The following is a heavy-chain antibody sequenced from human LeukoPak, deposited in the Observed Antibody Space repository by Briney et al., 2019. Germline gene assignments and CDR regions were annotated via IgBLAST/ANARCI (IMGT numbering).Heavy chain of an antibody. CDR2: IYNSGST. J-gene: IGHJ4*02. D-gene: IGHD3-10*01. Sequence: SETLSLTCTVSGGSISSYYWSWIRQPPGKGLEWIGYIYNSGSTNYNPSLKSRVTISVDTSKNQFSLKLSSVTAADTAVYYCARHYYGSGSYFDYWGQGTLVTVSS. CDR1: GGSISSYY. V-gene: IGHV4-59*08. CDR3: ARHYYGSGSYFDY.